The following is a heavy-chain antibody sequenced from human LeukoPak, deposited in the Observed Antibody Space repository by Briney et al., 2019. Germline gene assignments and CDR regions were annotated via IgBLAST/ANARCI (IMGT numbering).Heavy chain of an antibody. D-gene: IGHD3-3*01. CDR3: AKDDDFWSGYTDY. CDR2: ISGSGGST. J-gene: IGHJ4*02. V-gene: IGHV3-23*01. CDR1: GFTFSNAW. Sequence: GGSLRLSCAASGFTFSNAWMSWVRQAPGKGLEWVSAISGSGGSTYYADSVKGRFTISRDNSKNTLYLQMNSLRAEDTAVYYCAKDDDFWSGYTDYWGQGTLVTVSS.